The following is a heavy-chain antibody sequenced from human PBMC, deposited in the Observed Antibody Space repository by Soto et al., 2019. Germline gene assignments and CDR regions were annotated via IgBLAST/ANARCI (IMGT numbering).Heavy chain of an antibody. CDR1: GFTFSDYY. CDR2: ISSSGSTI. V-gene: IGHV3-11*01. CDR3: ARDIVVVVPAHNDAFDI. J-gene: IGHJ3*02. Sequence: SLRLSCAASGFTFSDYYMSWIRQAPGKGLEWVSYISSSGSTIYYADSVKGRLTISRDNAKNSLYLQMNSLRAEDTAVYYCARDIVVVVPAHNDAFDIWGQGTMVTVSS. D-gene: IGHD2-15*01.